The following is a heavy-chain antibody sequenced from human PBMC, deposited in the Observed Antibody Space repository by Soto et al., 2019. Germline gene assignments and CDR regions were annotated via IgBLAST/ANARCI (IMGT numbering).Heavy chain of an antibody. J-gene: IGHJ4*02. CDR1: GFILSDYW. CDR2: EKGDESGR. D-gene: IGHD3-10*01. Sequence: GGSLRLSCAASGFILSDYWMSWVRQAPGKGLEWVANEKGDESGRYYVESVKGRFTISRDNGKNLMYLQMNSLRGDDMAVYYCAREAKGRGGFDYWGQGTPVTVSS. V-gene: IGHV3-7*01. CDR3: AREAKGRGGFDY.